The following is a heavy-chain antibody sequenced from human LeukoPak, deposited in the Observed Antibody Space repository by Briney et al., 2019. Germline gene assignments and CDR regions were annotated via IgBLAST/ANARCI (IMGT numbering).Heavy chain of an antibody. V-gene: IGHV3-30*03. Sequence: GGSLRLSCAASGFTFSSYGMHWVRQAPGKGLEWVAVISYDGSNKYYADSVKGRFTISRDNSKSTLCLQMNSLRAEDTAVYYCATTPWSGSYYFDYWGQGTLVTVSS. J-gene: IGHJ4*02. CDR1: GFTFSSYG. CDR2: ISYDGSNK. CDR3: ATTPWSGSYYFDY. D-gene: IGHD1-26*01.